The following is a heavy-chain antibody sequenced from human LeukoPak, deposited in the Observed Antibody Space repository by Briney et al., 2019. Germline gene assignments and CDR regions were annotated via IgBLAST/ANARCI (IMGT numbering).Heavy chain of an antibody. CDR2: INHSGST. Sequence: SETLSLTCAVYGGSFSGYYWSWIRQPPGKGLEWIGEINHSGSTNYNPSLKSRVTISVDTSKNQFSLKLSSVTAADTAVYYCARLAGYYYGSGSYPTTNLYYYYYGMDVWGQGTTVTVSS. CDR3: ARLAGYYYGSGSYPTTNLYYYYYGMDV. J-gene: IGHJ6*02. V-gene: IGHV4-34*01. CDR1: GGSFSGYY. D-gene: IGHD3-10*01.